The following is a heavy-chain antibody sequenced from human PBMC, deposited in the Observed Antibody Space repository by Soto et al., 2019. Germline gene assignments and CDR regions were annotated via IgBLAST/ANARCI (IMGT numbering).Heavy chain of an antibody. CDR1: GYTFTSYG. CDR3: ARSSGRPYYYYGMDV. Sequence: QVQLVQSGAEVKKPGASVKVSCKASGYTFTSYGISWVREAPGQGLEWMGWISAYNGNTNYAQKFQGRVTMTTDTSTTTAYMELRSLRSDDTAVYYCARSSGRPYYYYGMDVWGQGTTVTVSS. V-gene: IGHV1-18*01. D-gene: IGHD3-22*01. CDR2: ISAYNGNT. J-gene: IGHJ6*02.